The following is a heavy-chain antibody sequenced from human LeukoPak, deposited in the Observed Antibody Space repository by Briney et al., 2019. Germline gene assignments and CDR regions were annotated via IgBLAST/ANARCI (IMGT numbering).Heavy chain of an antibody. Sequence: SGGSLRLSCAASGFTFSSYGMHWVRQAPGKGLEWVAFIRYDGSNKYYADSVKGRFTISRDNSKNTLYLQMNSLRAEDTAVYYCAKDGSSWYVLGGYYYYMDVWGKGTTVTVSS. CDR2: IRYDGSNK. D-gene: IGHD6-13*01. J-gene: IGHJ6*03. V-gene: IGHV3-30*02. CDR3: AKDGSSWYVLGGYYYYMDV. CDR1: GFTFSSYG.